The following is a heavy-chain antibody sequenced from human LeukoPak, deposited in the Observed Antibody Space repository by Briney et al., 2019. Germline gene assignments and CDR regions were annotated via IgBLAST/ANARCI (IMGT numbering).Heavy chain of an antibody. Sequence: GRSLRLSCAASGFTFSSYGMHWVRQAPGKGLEWVAVISYDGSNKYYADSVKGRFTISRDNSKNTLYLQMNSLRAEDTAVYYCAKDPPYYDILTGPLDYWGQGTLVTVSS. CDR1: GFTFSSYG. CDR3: AKDPPYYDILTGPLDY. D-gene: IGHD3-9*01. J-gene: IGHJ4*02. CDR2: ISYDGSNK. V-gene: IGHV3-30*18.